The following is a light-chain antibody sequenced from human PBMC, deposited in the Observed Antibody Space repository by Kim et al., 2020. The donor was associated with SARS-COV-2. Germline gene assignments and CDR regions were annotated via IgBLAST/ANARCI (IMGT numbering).Light chain of an antibody. V-gene: IGKV2-30*02. Sequence: PATISCRSMQSLGQSDADTSVDWFQQRQGQSPKRLSYHVSNRDSGVPERCSGSGSGTDFTLRISSVEAEDVGIYYCLQYTHWPHTFGQGTKLEI. J-gene: IGKJ2*01. CDR1: QSLGQSDADTS. CDR3: LQYTHWPHT. CDR2: HVS.